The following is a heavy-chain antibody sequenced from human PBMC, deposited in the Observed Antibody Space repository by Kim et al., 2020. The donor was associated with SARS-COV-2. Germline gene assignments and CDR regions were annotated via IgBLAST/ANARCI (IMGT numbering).Heavy chain of an antibody. Sequence: SETLSLTCTVSGGSISSGCYYWSWIRQHPGKGLEGIGYIYYSGSTYYNPSLKSRVTISVDTSKNQFSLKLSYVTAADTAVYYCARGRITIFGLVTEFDYWGQGTLVTVSS. CDR2: IYYSGST. CDR3: ARGRITIFGLVTEFDY. J-gene: IGHJ4*02. D-gene: IGHD3-3*01. CDR1: GGSISSGCYY. V-gene: IGHV4-31*03.